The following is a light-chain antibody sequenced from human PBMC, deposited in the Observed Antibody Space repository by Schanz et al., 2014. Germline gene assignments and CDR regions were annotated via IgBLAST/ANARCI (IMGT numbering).Light chain of an antibody. CDR1: QSIGTW. V-gene: IGKV1-5*01. Sequence: DVQMTQSPSTLSASVGDRVTITCRASQSIGTWLAWYQQKPGKVPKLLIYDGSTLESGVSSRFSGSGSGTEFTLTINSLQPDDFATYYCQQFNNYPQITFGGGTKVEIK. J-gene: IGKJ4*01. CDR3: QQFNNYPQIT. CDR2: DGS.